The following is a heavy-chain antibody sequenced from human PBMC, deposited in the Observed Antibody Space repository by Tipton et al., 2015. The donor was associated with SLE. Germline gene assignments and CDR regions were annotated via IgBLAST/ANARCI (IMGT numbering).Heavy chain of an antibody. CDR3: AKVPVTGAFDI. V-gene: IGHV3-30*04. Sequence: QLVQSGGGVVQPGRSLRLSCAASGFTFSSYAMHWVRQAPGKGLEWVAVISYDGSNKYYADSVKGRFTISRDNSKNTLYLQMNSLRAEDTAVYYCAKVPVTGAFDIWGQGTMVTVSS. D-gene: IGHD2-21*02. CDR2: ISYDGSNK. J-gene: IGHJ3*02. CDR1: GFTFSSYA.